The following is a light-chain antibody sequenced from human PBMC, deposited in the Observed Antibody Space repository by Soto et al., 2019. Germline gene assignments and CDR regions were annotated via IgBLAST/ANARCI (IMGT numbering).Light chain of an antibody. CDR3: QEYNTWPWT. J-gene: IGKJ1*01. CDR2: GAS. V-gene: IGKV3-15*01. CDR1: QSVNSN. Sequence: ETVMTQSPATLSVSPGERATLSCRASQSVNSNLAWYQQKLGQAPRVLIYGASTRATGIPDRFSGSGSGTEFILTISSLQSEDFAVYYCQEYNTWPWTFGQGTKVE.